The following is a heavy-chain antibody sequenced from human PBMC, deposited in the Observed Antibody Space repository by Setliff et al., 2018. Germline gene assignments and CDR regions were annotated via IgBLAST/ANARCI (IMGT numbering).Heavy chain of an antibody. CDR1: GYSFTSYW. CDR3: ASSSGSSSNDAFDI. CDR2: IYPGDSDT. V-gene: IGHV5-51*01. J-gene: IGHJ3*02. Sequence: PGESLKISCKASGYSFTSYWIAWVRQMPGKGLEWMGIIYPGDSDTRYSPSFQGQVTISADKSISTAYLQWSSLRASDTAMYYCASSSGSSSNDAFDIWGQGTTVTVSS. D-gene: IGHD1-26*01.